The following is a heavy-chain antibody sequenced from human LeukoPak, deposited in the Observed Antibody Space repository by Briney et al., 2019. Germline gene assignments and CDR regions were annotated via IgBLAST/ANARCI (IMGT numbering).Heavy chain of an antibody. D-gene: IGHD3-22*01. CDR1: GFTFSSYA. CDR2: IWYDGSNK. Sequence: GGSLRLSCAASGFTFSSYAMSWVRQAPGKGLEWVAVIWYDGSNKYYADSVKGRFTISRDNSKNTLYLQMNSLRAEDTAVYYCARAYYYDSSGYLVDYWGQGTLVTVSS. V-gene: IGHV3-33*08. J-gene: IGHJ4*02. CDR3: ARAYYYDSSGYLVDY.